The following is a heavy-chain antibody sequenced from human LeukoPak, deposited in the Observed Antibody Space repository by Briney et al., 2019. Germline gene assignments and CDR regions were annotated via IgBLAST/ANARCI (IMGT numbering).Heavy chain of an antibody. CDR2: IYTSGST. V-gene: IGHV4-4*07. J-gene: IGHJ4*02. Sequence: TSETLSLTCTVSGGSISGYYWSWIRQPAGKGLEWIGRIYTSGSTNYNPSLKSRVTMSVDTSKNQFSLKLSSVTAADTAVYYCARYGDTAMAENYFDYWGQGTLVTVSS. D-gene: IGHD5-18*01. CDR1: GGSISGYY. CDR3: ARYGDTAMAENYFDY.